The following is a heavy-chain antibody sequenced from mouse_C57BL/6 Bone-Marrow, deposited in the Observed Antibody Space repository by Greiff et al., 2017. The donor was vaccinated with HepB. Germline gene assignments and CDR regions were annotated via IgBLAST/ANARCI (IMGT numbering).Heavy chain of an antibody. CDR3: ARWDYGSSPFGY. CDR1: GYSFTDYN. CDR2: INPNYGTT. Sequence: EVKLMESGPELVKPGASVKISCKASGYSFTDYNMNWVKQSNGKSLEWIGVINPNYGTTSYNQKFKGKATLTVDQSSSTAYMQLNSLTSEDSAVYYCARWDYGSSPFGYWGQGTLVTVSA. D-gene: IGHD1-1*01. V-gene: IGHV1-39*01. J-gene: IGHJ3*01.